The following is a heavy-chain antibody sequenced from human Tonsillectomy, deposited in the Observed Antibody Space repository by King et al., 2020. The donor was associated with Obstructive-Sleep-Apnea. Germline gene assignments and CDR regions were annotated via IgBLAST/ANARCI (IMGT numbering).Heavy chain of an antibody. CDR2: ISTYNGNT. Sequence: QLVQSGAEVKKPGASVKVSCKASGYTFMTYGITWVRQAPGQGLEWRGWISTYNGNTNYAQKVQDRVTMTTDTSTSTAYMELRSLRSDDTAVYYCARDHLGDYVEGYYYSYGMDVWGQGTTVTVSS. V-gene: IGHV1-18*01. D-gene: IGHD4-17*01. CDR1: GYTFMTYG. CDR3: ARDHLGDYVEGYYYSYGMDV. J-gene: IGHJ6*02.